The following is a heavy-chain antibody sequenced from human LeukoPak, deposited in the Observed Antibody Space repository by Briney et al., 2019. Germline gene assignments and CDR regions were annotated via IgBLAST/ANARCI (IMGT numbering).Heavy chain of an antibody. CDR2: ISWNSGSI. D-gene: IGHD3-22*01. Sequence: GGSLRLSCAASGFTFDDYAMHWVRQAPGKGLEWVSGISWNSGSIGYADSVKGRFTISRDNAKNSLYLQMNSLRAEDTALYYCAKGLYDSSGYPSDYWGQGTLVTVSP. J-gene: IGHJ4*02. CDR1: GFTFDDYA. V-gene: IGHV3-9*01. CDR3: AKGLYDSSGYPSDY.